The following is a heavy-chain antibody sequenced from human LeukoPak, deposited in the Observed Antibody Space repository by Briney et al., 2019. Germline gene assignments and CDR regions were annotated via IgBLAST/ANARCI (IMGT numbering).Heavy chain of an antibody. J-gene: IGHJ4*02. CDR1: GYSFTSYW. V-gene: IGHV1-24*01. CDR3: ATDSGTTGTTFDY. CDR2: FDPEDGET. D-gene: IGHD1-1*01. Sequence: GESLKISCKGSGYSFTSYWIGWVRQMPGKGLEWMGGFDPEDGETIYAQKFQGRVTMTEDTSTDTAYMELSSLRSEDTAVYYCATDSGTTGTTFDYWGQGTLVTVSS.